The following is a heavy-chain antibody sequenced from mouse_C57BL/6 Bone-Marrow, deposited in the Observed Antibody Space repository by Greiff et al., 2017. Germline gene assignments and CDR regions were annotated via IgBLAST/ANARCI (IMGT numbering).Heavy chain of an antibody. V-gene: IGHV1-4*01. D-gene: IGHD1-1*01. Sequence: QVQLKQSGAELARPGASVKMSCKASGYTFTSYTMHWVKQRPGQGLEWIGYINPSSGYTKYNQKFKDKATLTADKSSSTAYMQLSSLTSEDSAVYYWAITTVVAFDYWGQGTTLTVSS. J-gene: IGHJ2*01. CDR2: INPSSGYT. CDR3: AITTVVAFDY. CDR1: GYTFTSYT.